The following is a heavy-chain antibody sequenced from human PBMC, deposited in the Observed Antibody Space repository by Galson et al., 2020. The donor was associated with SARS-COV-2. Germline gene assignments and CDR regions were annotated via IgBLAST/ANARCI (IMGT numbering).Heavy chain of an antibody. Sequence: GESLKISCAASGFTFSSYAMSWVRQAPGKGLEWVSAISGSGGSTYYADSVKGRFTISRDNSKNTLYLQMNSLRAEDTAVYYCAKGYSGSYLAHYYYYYYMDVWGKGTTVTVSS. CDR1: GFTFSSYA. D-gene: IGHD1-26*01. J-gene: IGHJ6*03. CDR2: ISGSGGST. CDR3: AKGYSGSYLAHYYYYYYMDV. V-gene: IGHV3-23*01.